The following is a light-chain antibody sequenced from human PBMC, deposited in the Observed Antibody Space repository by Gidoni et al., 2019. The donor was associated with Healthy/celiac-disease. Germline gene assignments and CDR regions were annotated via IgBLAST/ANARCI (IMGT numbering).Light chain of an antibody. CDR3: NSRDSSGNHVV. Sequence: SSELTQDPAVSVALGQTVRITCQGDSPRSYYACWYQQKPGQAPVLVIYGKNNRPSGIPDRFSGSSSGNTASLTITGAQAEDEADYYCNSRDSSGNHVVFGGGTKLTVL. CDR2: GKN. J-gene: IGLJ2*01. V-gene: IGLV3-19*01. CDR1: SPRSYY.